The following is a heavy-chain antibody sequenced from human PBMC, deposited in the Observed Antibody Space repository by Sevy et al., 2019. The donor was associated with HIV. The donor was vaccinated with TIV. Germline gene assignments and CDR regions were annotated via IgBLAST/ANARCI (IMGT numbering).Heavy chain of an antibody. CDR2: FDPDDRET. CDR1: GYTLTELS. J-gene: IGHJ6*02. Sequence: DSVKVSCKVSGYTLTELSMHWVGQAPGKGLERKGGFDPDDRETIYAQKFQGRVTSTEDTSTDTAYMELSSLRSEDTAVYYCSTLGTGTNYYGMDVWGQGTTVIVSS. CDR3: STLGTGTNYYGMDV. D-gene: IGHD1-1*01. V-gene: IGHV1-24*01.